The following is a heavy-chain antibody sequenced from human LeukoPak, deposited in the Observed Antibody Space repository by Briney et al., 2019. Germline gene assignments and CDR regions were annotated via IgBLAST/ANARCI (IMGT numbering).Heavy chain of an antibody. V-gene: IGHV4-61*02. CDR3: AREREGPYGYLDY. CDR2: MDTSGST. Sequence: SETLSLTCTVSGGSISSGSYYWSWIRQPAGKGLEWIGRMDTSGSTNYNPSLKGRATISPDTSKNQFSLKLSSVTAADTAVYYCAREREGPYGYLDYWGQGTLVTVSS. D-gene: IGHD4-17*01. J-gene: IGHJ4*02. CDR1: GGSISSGSYY.